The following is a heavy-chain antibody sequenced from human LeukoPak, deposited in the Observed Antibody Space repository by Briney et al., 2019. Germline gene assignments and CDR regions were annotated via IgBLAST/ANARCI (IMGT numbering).Heavy chain of an antibody. J-gene: IGHJ4*02. V-gene: IGHV4-39*07. CDR2: IYYSGST. Sequence: SETLSLTCTVSGGSISSSSYYWGWIRQPPGKGLEWIGSIYYSGSTYYNPSLKSRVTISVGTSKNQFSLKLSSVTAADTAVYYCARELDGSGSYYSVVDYWGQGTLVTVSS. D-gene: IGHD3-10*01. CDR3: ARELDGSGSYYSVVDY. CDR1: GGSISSSSYY.